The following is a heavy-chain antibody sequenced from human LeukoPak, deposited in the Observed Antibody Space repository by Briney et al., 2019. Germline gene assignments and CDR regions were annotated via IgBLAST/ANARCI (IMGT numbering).Heavy chain of an antibody. J-gene: IGHJ4*02. CDR1: GYTFTGYY. V-gene: IGHV1-2*02. D-gene: IGHD6-6*01. CDR2: INPNSGST. Sequence: GASVKVSCKASGYTFTGYYMHWVRQAPGQGLEWMGWINPNSGSTNYAQKFQGRVTMTRDTSISTAYMELSRLRSDDTAVYYCARELRENSSSPLCYCGQGTLVTVS. CDR3: ARELRENSSSPLCY.